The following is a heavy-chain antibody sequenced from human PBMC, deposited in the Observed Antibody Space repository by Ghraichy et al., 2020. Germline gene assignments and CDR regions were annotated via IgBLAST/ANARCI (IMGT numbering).Heavy chain of an antibody. D-gene: IGHD3-22*01. CDR1: GGSISSSNYY. CDR3: ARQYYYDPTGPTDF. J-gene: IGHJ4*02. Sequence: SQTLSLTCTVSGGSISSSNYYWGWIRQPPGKGLEWIGSIYYRGSTYYNPSLKSRVTISVDTSKNQFSLKLSSVTAADTAVYYCARQYYYDPTGPTDFWGQGTLVTVSS. V-gene: IGHV4-39*01. CDR2: IYYRGST.